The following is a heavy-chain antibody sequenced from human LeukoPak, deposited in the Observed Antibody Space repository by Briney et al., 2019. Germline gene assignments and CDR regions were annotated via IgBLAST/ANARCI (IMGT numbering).Heavy chain of an antibody. CDR3: ARETRQYYYYGMDV. V-gene: IGHV3-9*01. CDR2: ISWNSGSI. Sequence: PGGSLRLSCAASGFTFDDYAMHWVRQAPGKGLEWVSGISWNSGSIGYADSVKGRFTISRDNAKNSLYLQMNSLRAEDTAVYYCARETRQYYYYGMDVWGQGTTVTVSS. CDR1: GFTFDDYA. J-gene: IGHJ6*02.